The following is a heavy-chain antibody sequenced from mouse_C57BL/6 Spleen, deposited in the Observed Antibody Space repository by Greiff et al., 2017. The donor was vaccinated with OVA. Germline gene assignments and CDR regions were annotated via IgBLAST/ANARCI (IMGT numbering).Heavy chain of an antibody. V-gene: IGHV1-9*01. CDR2: LLPGNGGT. CDR1: GYTFTGYW. CDR3: ARSREYGSGYGYAMDD. D-gene: IGHD1-1*01. J-gene: IGHJ4*01. Sequence: VKLMESGAELMKPGASVKLSCKASGYTFTGYWIEWVKQRPGHGLEWIGDLLPGNGGTNYNEKFKGKATFTVDKSSNTAYMQLSSLTTEDSAVYYCARSREYGSGYGYAMDDWGQGTSVTVSS.